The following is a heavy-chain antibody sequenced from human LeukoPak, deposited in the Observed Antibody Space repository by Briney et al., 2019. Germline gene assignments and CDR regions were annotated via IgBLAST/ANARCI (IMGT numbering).Heavy chain of an antibody. V-gene: IGHV4-34*12. CDR1: GGSFSGYY. Sequence: SETLSLTCGVYGGSFSGYYWTWIRQSPGKGLEWIGEVIHSGRTNYNPSLKSRVTISVDTSKNQFSLNLSSVTAADTAVYYCARGIVVMVYATSDYWGQGTLVTVSS. D-gene: IGHD2-8*01. J-gene: IGHJ4*02. CDR2: VIHSGRT. CDR3: ARGIVVMVYATSDY.